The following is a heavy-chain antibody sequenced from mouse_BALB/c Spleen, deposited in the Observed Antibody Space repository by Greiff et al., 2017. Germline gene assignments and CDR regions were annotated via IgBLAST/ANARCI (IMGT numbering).Heavy chain of an antibody. CDR3: ARRGIYYGYYFDY. V-gene: IGHV3-2*02. D-gene: IGHD1-2*01. CDR1: GYSITSDYA. Sequence: EVKLVESGPGLVKPSQSLSLTCTVTGYSITSDYAWNWIRQFPGNKLEWMGYISYSGSTSYNPSLKSRISITRDTSKNQFFLQLNSVTTEDTATYYCARRGIYYGYYFDYWGQGTTLTVSS. CDR2: ISYSGST. J-gene: IGHJ2*01.